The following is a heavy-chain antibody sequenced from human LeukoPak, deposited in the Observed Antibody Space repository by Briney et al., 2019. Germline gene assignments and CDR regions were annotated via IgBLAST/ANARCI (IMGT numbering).Heavy chain of an antibody. CDR3: ASYGGIVLMVYAPETVDY. Sequence: GGSLRLSCAASGFTFSSYAMHWVRQAPGKGLEWVADISYDGSNKYYADSVKGRFTISRDNSKNTLYLQMNSLRAEDTAVYYCASYGGIVLMVYAPETVDYWGQGTLVTVSS. CDR2: ISYDGSNK. V-gene: IGHV3-30-3*01. J-gene: IGHJ4*02. CDR1: GFTFSSYA. D-gene: IGHD2-8*01.